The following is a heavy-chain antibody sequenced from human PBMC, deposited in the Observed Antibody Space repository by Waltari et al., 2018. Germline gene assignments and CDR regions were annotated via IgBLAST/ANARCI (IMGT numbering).Heavy chain of an antibody. D-gene: IGHD1-1*01. CDR3: ARTSTRDFYYMDV. Sequence: EVQLVQSGAEVIKPGESLRISCEGSGHDFATYWITWVRHMPGKGLEWMGRIDPSDSYTNYSPSFRGHVTISVDRSISTAYIQWSGLRASDTAIYYCARTSTRDFYYMDVWGKGTTVTVSS. CDR1: GHDFATYW. V-gene: IGHV5-10-1*01. CDR2: IDPSDSYT. J-gene: IGHJ6*03.